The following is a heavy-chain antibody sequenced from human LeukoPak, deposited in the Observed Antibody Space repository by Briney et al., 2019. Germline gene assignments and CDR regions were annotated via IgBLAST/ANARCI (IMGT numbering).Heavy chain of an antibody. CDR2: NPSGGTT. V-gene: IGHV1-46*01. CDR3: AVYYYDSSGYFCAY. D-gene: IGHD3-22*01. Sequence: NPSGGTTSYAQKFQRRGTMTRDKSTRTVYMELSSLRSEDTAVYYCAVYYYDSSGYFCAYWGQGTLVTVSS. J-gene: IGHJ4*02.